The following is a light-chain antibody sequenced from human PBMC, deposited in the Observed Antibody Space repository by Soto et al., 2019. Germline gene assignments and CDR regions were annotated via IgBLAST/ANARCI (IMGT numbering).Light chain of an antibody. V-gene: IGKV3-20*01. CDR3: RQYGSSPSYT. J-gene: IGKJ2*01. CDR2: GAS. Sequence: EMVLTQSPGTLSLSPGERATLSCRASQSVSSSSYLAWYPQKPGQAPRLLIYGASSRATGIPDRFSGSGSARDFTLTISRLEPEDFAVYYCRQYGSSPSYTFGQGTKLEIK. CDR1: QSVSSSSY.